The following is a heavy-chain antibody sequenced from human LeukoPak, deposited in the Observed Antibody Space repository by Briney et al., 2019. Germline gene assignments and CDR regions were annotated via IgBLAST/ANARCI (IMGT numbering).Heavy chain of an antibody. J-gene: IGHJ5*02. D-gene: IGHD2-15*01. Sequence: PSETLSLTCTVSGVSISSSNSYWGWIRQPPGKGLEWIGEINHSGSTNYNPSLKSRDTISVDTSKNQFSLKLSSVTAADTAVYYCARVIVVVVAATLSSWFDPWGQGTLVTVSS. V-gene: IGHV4-39*07. CDR1: GVSISSSNSY. CDR2: INHSGST. CDR3: ARVIVVVVAATLSSWFDP.